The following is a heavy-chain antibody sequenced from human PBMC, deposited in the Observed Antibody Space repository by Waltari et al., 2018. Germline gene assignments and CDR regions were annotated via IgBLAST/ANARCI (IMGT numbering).Heavy chain of an antibody. Sequence: EVQLLESGGGLVQPGGSLRLSCAASGFTFSSYAMSWVRQAPGKGMGWVSAMSGSGGSTYYADSGKGRFTIARDNSKNTLYLQMNSLRAEDTAVYYCAKDRDGSYYPRTFDYWGQGTLVTVSS. J-gene: IGHJ4*02. CDR1: GFTFSSYA. CDR3: AKDRDGSYYPRTFDY. CDR2: MSGSGGST. D-gene: IGHD1-26*01. V-gene: IGHV3-23*01.